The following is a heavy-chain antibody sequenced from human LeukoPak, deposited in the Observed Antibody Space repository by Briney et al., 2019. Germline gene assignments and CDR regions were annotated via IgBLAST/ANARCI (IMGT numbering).Heavy chain of an antibody. V-gene: IGHV4-30-4*01. CDR3: ARARYSYGSNFDY. D-gene: IGHD5-18*01. Sequence: SQTLSLTCTVSGGSISSGDYYWSWIRQPPGKGLAWIGYIYYSGSTYYNPSLKSRVTISVDTSKNQFSLKLSSVTAADTAVYYCARARYSYGSNFDYWGQGTLVTVSS. CDR2: IYYSGST. J-gene: IGHJ4*02. CDR1: GGSISSGDYY.